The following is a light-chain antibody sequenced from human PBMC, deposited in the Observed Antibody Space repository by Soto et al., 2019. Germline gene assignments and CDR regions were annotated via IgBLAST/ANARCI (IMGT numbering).Light chain of an antibody. Sequence: QSALTQPPSSSVSPGQSVTISCTGTSSDVGAHNFVSWHQQHPGKAPKLMIYEVSKRPSGVPDRFSGSKSGNTASLTVSGLQAEDEADYYCSSYAGSNNYVFGTGTKVTV. CDR2: EVS. CDR3: SSYAGSNNYV. V-gene: IGLV2-8*01. CDR1: SSDVGAHNF. J-gene: IGLJ1*01.